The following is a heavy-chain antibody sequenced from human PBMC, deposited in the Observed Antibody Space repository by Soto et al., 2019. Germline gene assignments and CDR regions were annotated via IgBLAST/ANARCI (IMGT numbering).Heavy chain of an antibody. CDR3: SRTGPVPGSGLGLYFGMDV. Sequence: GESLKISCKGSGYIFTTYWISWGRQMPGKGLEWMGRIDPRDSNTHNNPSFQGHVTMSVDRSTNTAYLQCSSLEASDTAIYYCSRTGPVPGSGLGLYFGMDVWGQGTTVTVSS. J-gene: IGHJ6*01. CDR1: GYIFTTYW. CDR2: IDPRDSNT. V-gene: IGHV5-10-1*01. D-gene: IGHD3-10*01.